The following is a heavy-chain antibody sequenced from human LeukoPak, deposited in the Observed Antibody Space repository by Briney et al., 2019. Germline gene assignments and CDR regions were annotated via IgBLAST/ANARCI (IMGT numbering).Heavy chain of an antibody. CDR2: IYYSGST. J-gene: IGHJ5*02. D-gene: IGHD2-21*02. CDR3: ARGIVVVTALNWFDP. V-gene: IGHV4-31*03. Sequence: PSQTLSLTCTVSGGSISSGGYYWSWIRQHPGKGLEWIGYIYYSGSTYYNPSLKSRVTISVDTSKNQFSLKLSSVTAADTAVYYCARGIVVVTALNWFDPWGQGTLVTVSS. CDR1: GGSISSGGYY.